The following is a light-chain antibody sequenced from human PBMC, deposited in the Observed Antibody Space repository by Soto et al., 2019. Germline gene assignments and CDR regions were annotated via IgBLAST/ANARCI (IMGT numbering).Light chain of an antibody. CDR1: SSNIGGNS. J-gene: IGLJ1*01. CDR3: GSWDSSLSAYV. Sequence: SVLTQPPPVSAAPGQKVTISCSGSSSNIGGNSVSWYQQLPGTAPKLLIYDDDKRPSGIPDRFSGSKSGTSATLGITGFQTGDEADHYCGSWDSSLSAYVFGTGTKVTV. V-gene: IGLV1-51*01. CDR2: DDD.